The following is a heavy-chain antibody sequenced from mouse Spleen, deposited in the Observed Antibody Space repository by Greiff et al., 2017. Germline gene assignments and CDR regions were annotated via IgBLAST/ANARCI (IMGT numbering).Heavy chain of an antibody. CDR1: GFTFSDYG. J-gene: IGHJ2*01. V-gene: IGHV5-17*01. Sequence: EVQGVESGGGLVKPGGSLKLSCAPSGFTFSDYGMHWVRQAPEKGLEWVAYISSGSSTIYYADTVKGRFTISRDNAKNTLFLQMTSLRSEDTAMYYCARRRIDGYYEFFDYWGQGTTLTVSS. CDR3: ARRRIDGYYEFFDY. D-gene: IGHD2-3*01. CDR2: ISSGSSTI.